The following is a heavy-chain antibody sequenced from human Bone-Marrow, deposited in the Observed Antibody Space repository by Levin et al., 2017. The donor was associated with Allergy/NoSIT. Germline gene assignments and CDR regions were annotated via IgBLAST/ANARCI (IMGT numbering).Heavy chain of an antibody. CDR1: GDSINNYF. V-gene: IGHV4-59*08. D-gene: IGHD3-22*01. J-gene: IGHJ4*02. Sequence: SQTLSLTCPVSGDSINNYFWSWLRPPPGKGLEWIGYISRSGSTRYNPSLRSRLSISLDTSKNHFSLNLNSVTAADTAVYYCARFFSSYHSGGYYQPNYFDYWGQGTLVTVSS. CDR2: ISRSGST. CDR3: ARFFSSYHSGGYYQPNYFDY.